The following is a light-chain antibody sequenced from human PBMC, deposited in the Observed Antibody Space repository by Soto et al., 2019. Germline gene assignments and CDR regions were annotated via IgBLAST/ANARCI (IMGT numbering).Light chain of an antibody. J-gene: IGKJ1*01. V-gene: IGKV1-5*01. CDR1: QGIVRW. CDR3: QHYYGFSRT. Sequence: DIQMTQSPPTLSASVGDRVTITCRASQGIVRWLAWYQQKPGKAPKLLIYDASSLESGVPSRFSGSGAGTEFTLTISSLQPDDCATYYCQHYYGFSRTFAQGTKVDIK. CDR2: DAS.